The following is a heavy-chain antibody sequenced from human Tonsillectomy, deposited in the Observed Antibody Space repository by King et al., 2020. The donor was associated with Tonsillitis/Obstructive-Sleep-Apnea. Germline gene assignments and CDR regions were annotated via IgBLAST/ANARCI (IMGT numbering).Heavy chain of an antibody. J-gene: IGHJ3*02. CDR2: IAYDGSDQ. CDR1: GFTFSTYA. CDR3: AGDRDCSSTSCYNAFDI. D-gene: IGHD2-2*02. Sequence: VQLVESGGGVVQPGRSLRLSCAASGFTFSTYAMHWVRQAPGKGLEWVAVIAYDGSDQYYADSVRDRFTISRDNSRNTLYLQMNSLRVEDTAVYYCAGDRDCSSTSCYNAFDIWGQGTMVTVSS. V-gene: IGHV3-30*04.